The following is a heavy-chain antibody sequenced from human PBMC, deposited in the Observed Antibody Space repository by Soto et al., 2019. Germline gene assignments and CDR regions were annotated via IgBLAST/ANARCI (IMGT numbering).Heavy chain of an antibody. J-gene: IGHJ5*02. Sequence: ASVKVSCKASGYTFTGYYMNWVRQAPGQGLEWLGWINPHNGVTNYAQKFQGRVTMTRDTSISTAYMDLSRLRSDDTAVYYCSGRALAVANWFDPWGQGTQVTVSS. CDR1: GYTFTGYY. D-gene: IGHD6-19*01. CDR3: SGRALAVANWFDP. V-gene: IGHV1-2*02. CDR2: INPHNGVT.